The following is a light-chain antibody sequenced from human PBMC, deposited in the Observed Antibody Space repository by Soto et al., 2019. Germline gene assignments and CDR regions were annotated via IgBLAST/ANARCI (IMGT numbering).Light chain of an antibody. Sequence: QSALTQPASVSGSPGQSITISCTGTSSDVGGYSYVSWYQQHPGKAPKLMIYEVTNRPSGVSNRFSGSKSGNTASLTISGLQAEDEADYYCTSYTSSTTLVVFGAGTQLTVL. J-gene: IGLJ2*01. CDR2: EVT. CDR3: TSYTSSTTLVV. CDR1: SSDVGGYSY. V-gene: IGLV2-14*01.